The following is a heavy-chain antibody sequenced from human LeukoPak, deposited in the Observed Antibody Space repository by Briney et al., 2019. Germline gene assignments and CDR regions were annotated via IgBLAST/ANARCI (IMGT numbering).Heavy chain of an antibody. CDR2: ISYDGSNK. Sequence: GGSLRLSCAASGFTFSSYAMHWVRQAPGKGLEWVAVISYDGSNKYYADSVKGRFTISRDNSKNTLYLRMNGLRAEDTAVYYCARDGWFGEMPYYFDYWGQGTLVTVSS. J-gene: IGHJ4*02. CDR1: GFTFSSYA. CDR3: ARDGWFGEMPYYFDY. D-gene: IGHD3-10*01. V-gene: IGHV3-30*04.